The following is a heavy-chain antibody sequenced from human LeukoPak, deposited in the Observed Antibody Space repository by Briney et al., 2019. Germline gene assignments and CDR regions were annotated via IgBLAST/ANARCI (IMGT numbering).Heavy chain of an antibody. CDR2: IRSKAYGGTT. CDR1: GFTFGDYA. CDR3: TRVFPRGLYYYYYMDV. J-gene: IGHJ6*03. V-gene: IGHV3-49*04. Sequence: GGSLRLSCTASGFTFGDYAMSWVCQAPGKGLEWVGFIRSKAYGGTTEYAASVKGRFTISRDDSKSIAYLQMNSLKTEDTAVYYCTRVFPRGLYYYYYMDVWVKGTTVTVSS.